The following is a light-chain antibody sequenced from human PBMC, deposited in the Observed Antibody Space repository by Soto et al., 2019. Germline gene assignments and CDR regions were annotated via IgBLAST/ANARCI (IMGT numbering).Light chain of an antibody. Sequence: FMLTQPRSVSDSPGKTVTISCTRSGGSIASNHVQWYQQRPGSAPTTVIYKNDQRPSGVPDRFSGSIDSSSNSASLSISGLKTEDEADFYCQSYDSNSVVFGGGTKLTVL. V-gene: IGLV6-57*04. CDR1: GGSIASNH. J-gene: IGLJ2*01. CDR2: KND. CDR3: QSYDSNSVV.